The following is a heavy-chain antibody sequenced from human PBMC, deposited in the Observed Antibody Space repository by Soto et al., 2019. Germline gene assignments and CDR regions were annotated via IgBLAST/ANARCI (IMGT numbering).Heavy chain of an antibody. D-gene: IGHD6-19*01. CDR1: GFTFSSYA. CDR2: ISGSGGST. Sequence: EVQLLESGGGLVQPGGSLRLSCAASGFTFSSYAMSWVRQAPGKGLEWVSAISGSGGSTYYADSVKGRFTISRDNSXYTLYLKMNSLRAEDTAVYYCAKEGEHSSGWANFDYWGQGTLVTVSS. V-gene: IGHV3-23*01. J-gene: IGHJ4*02. CDR3: AKEGEHSSGWANFDY.